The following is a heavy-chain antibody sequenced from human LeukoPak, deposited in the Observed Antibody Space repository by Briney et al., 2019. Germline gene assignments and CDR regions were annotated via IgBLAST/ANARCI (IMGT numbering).Heavy chain of an antibody. Sequence: GSLRLSCAASGFTFSSYAMSWVRQPPGKGLEWIGYIYYSGSTNYNPSLKSRVTISVDTSKNQISLKLSSVTAADTAVYYCAREGSDSSGYYYLHYWGQGTLVTVSS. CDR1: GFTFSSYA. V-gene: IGHV4-59*01. D-gene: IGHD3-22*01. CDR3: AREGSDSSGYYYLHY. CDR2: IYYSGST. J-gene: IGHJ4*02.